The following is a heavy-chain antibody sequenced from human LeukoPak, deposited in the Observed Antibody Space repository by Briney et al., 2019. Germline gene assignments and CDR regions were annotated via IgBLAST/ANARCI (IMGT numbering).Heavy chain of an antibody. CDR1: GFTVSSNH. V-gene: IGHV3-53*01. CDR2: IYSGGST. J-gene: IGHJ4*02. Sequence: GGSLRLSCAASGFTVSSNHMSWVRQAPGKGLEWVSVIYSGGSTYYADSVKGRFTISRDNSKNTLYLQMNSLRAEDTAVYYCARNNEYYFDYWGQGTLVTVSS. D-gene: IGHD1-1*01. CDR3: ARNNEYYFDY.